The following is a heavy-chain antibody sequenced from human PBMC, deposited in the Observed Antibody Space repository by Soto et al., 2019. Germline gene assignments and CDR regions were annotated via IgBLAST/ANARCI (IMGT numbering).Heavy chain of an antibody. Sequence: SETLSLTCTVSGGSISSYYWSWIRQPPGKGLEWIGEINHSGSTNYNPSLKSRVTISVDTSKNQFSLKLSSVTAADTAVYYCARAPELEQKTKFDFDYWGQGTLVTVPQ. CDR1: GGSISSYY. D-gene: IGHD1-1*01. V-gene: IGHV4-34*01. CDR2: INHSGST. CDR3: ARAPELEQKTKFDFDY. J-gene: IGHJ4*02.